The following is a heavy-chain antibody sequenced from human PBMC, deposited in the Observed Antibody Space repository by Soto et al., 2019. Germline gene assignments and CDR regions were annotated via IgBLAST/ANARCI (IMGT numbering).Heavy chain of an antibody. CDR2: INHSGST. CDR1: GGSFSGYY. J-gene: IGHJ4*02. V-gene: IGHV4-34*01. D-gene: IGHD3-22*01. CDR3: HRNCHDSSGYGGDY. Sequence: QVQLQQWGAGLLKPSETLSLTCAVYGGSFSGYYWSWIRQPPGKGLEWIGEINHSGSTNYNPSLKRRVTISVDRSKNQFSLKLSSVTAEDTAVYYCHRNCHDSSGYGGDYWGQGTLVTVSS.